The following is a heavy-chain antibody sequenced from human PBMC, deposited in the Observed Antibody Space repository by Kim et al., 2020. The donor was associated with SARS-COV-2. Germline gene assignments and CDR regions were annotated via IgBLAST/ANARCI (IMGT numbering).Heavy chain of an antibody. Sequence: GGSLRLSCAASGFTFSSYSMNWVRQAPGKGLEWVSSISSSGSYTYYADSVKGRITISRDNAKNSLYLQMNSLRAEDTAVYYCARAYSSGWAYCGYCGQG. CDR2: ISSSGSYT. D-gene: IGHD6-19*01. V-gene: IGHV3-21*01. CDR3: ARAYSSGWAYCGY. J-gene: IGHJ4*02. CDR1: GFTFSSYS.